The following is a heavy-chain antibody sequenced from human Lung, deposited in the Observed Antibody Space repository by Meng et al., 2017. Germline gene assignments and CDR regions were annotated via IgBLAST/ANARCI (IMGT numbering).Heavy chain of an antibody. Sequence: VAVGQSGAEVKKPGASVKGSCKPSGYNFPDFWLHWVRRAPGQGLEWMGRIDPKSGDTHYAQRFQGRVTMTGDTSISTAYMELSGLGSDDTAMYYCARDEDISAAGKLFGDYWGQGTLVTVSS. D-gene: IGHD6-13*01. CDR3: ARDEDISAAGKLFGDY. J-gene: IGHJ4*02. CDR1: GYNFPDFW. V-gene: IGHV1-2*06. CDR2: IDPKSGDT.